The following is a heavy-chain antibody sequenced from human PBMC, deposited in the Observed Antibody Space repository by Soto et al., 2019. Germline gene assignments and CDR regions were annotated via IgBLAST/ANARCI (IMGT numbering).Heavy chain of an antibody. CDR1: GGSISSGAYY. Sequence: QVQLQESGPGLVKPSQNLSLTCTVSGGSISSGAYYWTCIRQPPGKGLECIGYVFYTGTTYYNPSLTSRVNISVDTSNNLFSLRLTSVTAADTAVYYCVRDNGEVPLEVWGHGTVVTVSS. V-gene: IGHV4-30-4*01. D-gene: IGHD3-10*01. CDR3: VRDNGEVPLEV. CDR2: VFYTGTT. J-gene: IGHJ3*01.